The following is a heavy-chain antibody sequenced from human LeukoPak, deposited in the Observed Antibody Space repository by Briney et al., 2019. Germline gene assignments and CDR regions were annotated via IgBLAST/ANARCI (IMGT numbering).Heavy chain of an antibody. D-gene: IGHD6-13*01. Sequence: SETLSLTCTVYGDSISNYYWSWIRQPAGKGLEWIGRISTSGSTNYNPSLKSRVTMSVNTSKYQFSLKLNSVTAADTAVYHCAREGRAAVGTGAFDIRGQGTMVTVSS. J-gene: IGHJ3*02. CDR1: GDSISNYY. V-gene: IGHV4-4*07. CDR3: AREGRAAVGTGAFDI. CDR2: ISTSGST.